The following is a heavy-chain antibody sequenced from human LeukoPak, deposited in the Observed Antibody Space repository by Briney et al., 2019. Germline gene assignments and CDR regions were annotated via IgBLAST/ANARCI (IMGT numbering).Heavy chain of an antibody. D-gene: IGHD3-22*01. J-gene: IGHJ4*02. Sequence: ASVKVSCKASGYTFTSYDIHWVRQAPGQGLEWMGRIIPILGIANYAQKFQGRVTITADESTSTAYMELSSLRSEDTAVYYCARSYYYDSSGPLLWGQGTLVTVSS. CDR2: IIPILGIA. V-gene: IGHV1-69*04. CDR3: ARSYYYDSSGPLL. CDR1: GYTFTSYD.